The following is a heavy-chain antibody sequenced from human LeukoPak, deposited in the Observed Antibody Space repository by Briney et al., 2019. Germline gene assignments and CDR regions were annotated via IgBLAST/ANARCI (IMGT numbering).Heavy chain of an antibody. Sequence: GGSLRLSCAASGFTFSSYWMHWVRQAPGKGLVWVSRINTDGSTTSYADSVKGRFITSRDNAENTLSLQMNSLTAEDTAVYYCTRGGVDYWGQGALVTVSS. V-gene: IGHV3-74*01. D-gene: IGHD3-16*01. CDR3: TRGGVDY. CDR2: INTDGSTT. CDR1: GFTFSSYW. J-gene: IGHJ4*02.